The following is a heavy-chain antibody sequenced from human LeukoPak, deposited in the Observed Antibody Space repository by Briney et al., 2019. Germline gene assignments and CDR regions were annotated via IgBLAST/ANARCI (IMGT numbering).Heavy chain of an antibody. J-gene: IGHJ4*02. Sequence: GGSLRLSCTASGFTFTTYSMNWVRLAPGKGLEWVSSISSSGDFIHYADSVKGRFTISRNNAKNSLYLQMNSLRAEDTAIYYCAGRDCTNGLCQFDYWGQGTLVTVSS. D-gene: IGHD2-8*01. CDR2: ISSSGDFI. CDR1: GFTFTTYS. V-gene: IGHV3-21*01. CDR3: AGRDCTNGLCQFDY.